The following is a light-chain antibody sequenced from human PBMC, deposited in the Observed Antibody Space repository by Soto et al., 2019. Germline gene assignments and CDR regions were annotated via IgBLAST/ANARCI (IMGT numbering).Light chain of an antibody. CDR1: QIVSSNY. J-gene: IGKJ5*01. Sequence: EIVLTQSPDTRSLSPGERVTLSCRASQIVSSNYLAWYQQKPGQAPRLLIYVASRRATGIPDRFSGSGSGTDFTLTISRLEPEDFGVYYCQQYGSSPFITFGQGTRLEIK. CDR2: VAS. V-gene: IGKV3-20*01. CDR3: QQYGSSPFIT.